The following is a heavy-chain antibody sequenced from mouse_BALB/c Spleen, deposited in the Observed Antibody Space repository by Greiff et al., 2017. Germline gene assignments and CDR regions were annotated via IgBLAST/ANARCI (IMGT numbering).Heavy chain of an antibody. CDR3: ARWGSGVHYYGGYYFDY. CDR1: GYSITSDYA. D-gene: IGHD1-2*01. CDR2: ISYSGST. Sequence: EVMLVESGPGLVKPSQSLSLTCTVTGYSITSDYAWNWIRQFPGNKLEWMGYISYSGSTSYNPSLKSRISITRDTSKNQFFLQLNSVTTEDTATYYCARWGSGVHYYGGYYFDYWGQGTTLTVSS. J-gene: IGHJ2*01. V-gene: IGHV3-2*02.